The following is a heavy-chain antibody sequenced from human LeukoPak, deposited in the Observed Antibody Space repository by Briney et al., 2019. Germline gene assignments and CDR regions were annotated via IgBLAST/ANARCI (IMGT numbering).Heavy chain of an antibody. J-gene: IGHJ6*02. V-gene: IGHV1-2*02. D-gene: IGHD2-2*01. Sequence: ASVKVSCKASGYTFTGYYMHWVRQAPGQGLEWMGWINPNSGGTNYAQKFQGRVTMTRDTSISTAYMELSRLRSDDTAVYYCARVLVPAAIGYGMGVWGQGTTVTVSS. CDR3: ARVLVPAAIGYGMGV. CDR1: GYTFTGYY. CDR2: INPNSGGT.